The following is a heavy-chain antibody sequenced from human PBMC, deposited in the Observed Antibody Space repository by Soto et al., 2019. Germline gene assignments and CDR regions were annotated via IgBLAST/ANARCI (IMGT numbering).Heavy chain of an antibody. CDR1: GFTFSSLW. D-gene: IGHD5-12*01. J-gene: IGHJ3*02. CDR3: AILPSGYDWSAFDI. Sequence: PGGSLRLSCAASGFTFSSLWMSWVRQAPGKGLEWVANINQNGSGKNYADSVKGRFTISRDNAKNSLYLQMNSLRAEDTALYYCAILPSGYDWSAFDIWGQGTMVTVSS. CDR2: INQNGSGK. V-gene: IGHV3-7*05.